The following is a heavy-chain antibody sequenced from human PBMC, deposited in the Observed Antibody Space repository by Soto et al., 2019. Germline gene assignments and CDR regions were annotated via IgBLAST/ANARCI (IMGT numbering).Heavy chain of an antibody. CDR2: IIPIFGTA. CDR1: GGTFSSYA. D-gene: IGHD3-22*01. V-gene: IGHV1-69*01. Sequence: QVQLVQSGAEVKKPGSSVKVSCKASGGTFSSYAISWVRQAPGQGLELMGGIIPIFGTANYGQKFQGRVTITADESTSTAYMELSILRSEDTAVYYCAREYYYNSSGYYYFDYWGQGTLVTVSS. J-gene: IGHJ4*02. CDR3: AREYYYNSSGYYYFDY.